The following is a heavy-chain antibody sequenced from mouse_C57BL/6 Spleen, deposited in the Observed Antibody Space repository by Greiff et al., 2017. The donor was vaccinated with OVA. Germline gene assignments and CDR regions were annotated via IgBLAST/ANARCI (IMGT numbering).Heavy chain of an antibody. CDR2: IYPGDGDT. D-gene: IGHD2-1*01. V-gene: IGHV1-80*01. J-gene: IGHJ2*01. Sequence: QVQLKESGAELVKPGASVKISCKASGYAFSSYWMNWVKQRPGKGLEWIGQIYPGDGDTNYNGKFKGKATLTADKSSSTAYMQLSSLTSEDSAVYFCARQGDYGNYYFDYWGQGTTLTVSS. CDR3: ARQGDYGNYYFDY. CDR1: GYAFSSYW.